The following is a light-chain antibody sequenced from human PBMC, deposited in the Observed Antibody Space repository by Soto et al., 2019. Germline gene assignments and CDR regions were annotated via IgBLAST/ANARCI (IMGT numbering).Light chain of an antibody. Sequence: QPVRTQPASVSGSPGQSITISCTGTSSDVGGYNYVSWYQHHPGKAPKLIIYDVTNRPSGVSNPFSGSKSGNTASLTISGLQPEDEADYYCSSYTTSNTRQIVFGTGTKVTVL. J-gene: IGLJ1*01. CDR1: SSDVGGYNY. V-gene: IGLV2-14*03. CDR2: DVT. CDR3: SSYTTSNTRQIV.